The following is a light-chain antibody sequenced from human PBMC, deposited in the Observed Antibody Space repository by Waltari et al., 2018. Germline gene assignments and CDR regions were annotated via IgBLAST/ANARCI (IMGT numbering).Light chain of an antibody. J-gene: IGKJ1*01. CDR3: QQSYSTPTT. Sequence: DIQLTQSPSSLSGSVGDRVTISCRASQSIASYLHWYQQKPGKAPDLLIYAASSLQSGVPSRFRGSGSGTDFTLTISSLQPDDFATYYCQQSYSTPTTFGQGTKLEI. CDR1: QSIASY. V-gene: IGKV1-39*01. CDR2: AAS.